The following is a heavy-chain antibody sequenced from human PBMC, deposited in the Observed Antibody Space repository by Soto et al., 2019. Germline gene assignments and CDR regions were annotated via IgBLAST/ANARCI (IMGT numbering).Heavy chain of an antibody. J-gene: IGHJ1*01. V-gene: IGHV3-15*01. CDR1: GFTFSNAW. CDR3: TTDPPPSEQWLAEYFQH. D-gene: IGHD6-19*01. CDR2: IKSKTDGGTT. Sequence: KPGGSLRLSCAASGFTFSNAWMSWVRQTPGKGLEWVGRIKSKTDGGTTDYAAPVKGRFTISRDDSKNTLYLQMNSLKTEDTAVYYCTTDPPPSEQWLAEYFQHWSQGTLVTVSS.